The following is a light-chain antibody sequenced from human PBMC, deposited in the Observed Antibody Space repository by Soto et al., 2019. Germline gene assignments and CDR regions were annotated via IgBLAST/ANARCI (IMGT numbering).Light chain of an antibody. Sequence: DIQMTQSPSTLSASVGERVTITCRASQSISSWLAWYQKKPGKAPKLLIYKASSLESGVPSRFSGSGSGTEFTLTISSLQPDDFATYYCQQYNSYSTFGQGTKVEIK. CDR2: KAS. V-gene: IGKV1-5*03. J-gene: IGKJ1*01. CDR3: QQYNSYST. CDR1: QSISSW.